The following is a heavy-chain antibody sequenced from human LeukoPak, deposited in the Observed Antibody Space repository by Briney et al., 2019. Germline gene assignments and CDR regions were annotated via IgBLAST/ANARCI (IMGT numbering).Heavy chain of an antibody. J-gene: IGHJ4*02. Sequence: GGSLRLSCAASGFTFSSYAMSWVRQAPGKGLEWVSAISGSGGSTYYADSVKGRFTISGDNSKNTVYLQMNSLTADDTAVYYCAKTTVGYSSGRYPGWPADCWGQGTLVTVSS. D-gene: IGHD6-19*01. CDR1: GFTFSSYA. CDR2: ISGSGGST. CDR3: AKTTVGYSSGRYPGWPADC. V-gene: IGHV3-23*01.